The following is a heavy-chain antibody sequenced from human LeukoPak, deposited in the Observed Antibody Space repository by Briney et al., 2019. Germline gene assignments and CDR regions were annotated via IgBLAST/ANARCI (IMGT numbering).Heavy chain of an antibody. D-gene: IGHD4-17*01. CDR2: IKQDGSEK. CDR1: GFTFSGYC. J-gene: IGHJ3*01. CDR3: ARVGDNDAFDV. Sequence: GGTLRLSCAASGFTFSGYCMSWVRQAPGKGLEWVANIKQDGSEKYYVDSVKGRFTISRDNSKNTLYLQMGSLRAEDMAVYFCARVGDNDAFDVWGQGIMVTVSS. V-gene: IGHV3-7*01.